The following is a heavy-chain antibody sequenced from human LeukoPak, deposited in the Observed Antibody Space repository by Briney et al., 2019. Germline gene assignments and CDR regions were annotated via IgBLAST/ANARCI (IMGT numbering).Heavy chain of an antibody. CDR2: INPKRGGT. CDR3: SGFGEFIPGRHDASDI. J-gene: IGHJ3*02. Sequence: ASVKVSCKASGYTFTGYYMHWVRQAPGQGLEWMGRINPKRGGTNYAQKFQGRVTMTREASIRTAYRELSRLRSEHTAVYYFSGFGEFIPGRHDASDIWGQGTMVTVSS. CDR1: GYTFTGYY. V-gene: IGHV1-2*06. D-gene: IGHD3-10*01.